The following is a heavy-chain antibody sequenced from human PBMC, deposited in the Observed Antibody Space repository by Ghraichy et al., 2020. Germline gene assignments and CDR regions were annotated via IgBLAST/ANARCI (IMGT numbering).Heavy chain of an antibody. CDR3: ARHPRSYYYYMDV. CDR2: IYYSGST. J-gene: IGHJ6*03. CDR1: GGSISSSSYY. Sequence: SQTLSLTCTVSGGSISSSSYYWGWIRQPPGKGLEWIGSIYYSGSTYYNPSLKSRVTISVDTSKNQFSLKPSSVTAADTAVYYCARHPRSYYYYMDVWGKGTTVTVSS. V-gene: IGHV4-39*01.